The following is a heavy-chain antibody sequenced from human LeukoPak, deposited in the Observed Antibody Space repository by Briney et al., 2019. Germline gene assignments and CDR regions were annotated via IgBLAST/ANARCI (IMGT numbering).Heavy chain of an antibody. D-gene: IGHD3-9*01. CDR1: VDSFSDHY. CDR2: IHHSGST. V-gene: IGHV4-34*01. Sequence: SETLSLTCAVYVDSFSDHYWTWIRQPPGKGLEWIGEIHHSGSTNYRLSLKSRVSMSVDRSKNQFSLKLTSVTAADTAVYYCARSMSRGSRRYFDWSPGMDVWGKGTTVTVSS. J-gene: IGHJ6*03. CDR3: ARSMSRGSRRYFDWSPGMDV.